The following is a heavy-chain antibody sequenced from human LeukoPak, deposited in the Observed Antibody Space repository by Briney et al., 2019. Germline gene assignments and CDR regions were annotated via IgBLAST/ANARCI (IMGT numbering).Heavy chain of an antibody. Sequence: SGGSLRLSCAASGFTFTNAWMNWVRQAPGKGLEWVGRIKSKADGETIDYAAPVKGRFTPSRDDSKNMLYLQMNSLKSEDTAVYYCSTLTSRGLSDSWGQGTLVTVSS. CDR2: IKSKADGETI. CDR1: GFTFTNAW. J-gene: IGHJ4*02. CDR3: STLTSRGLSDS. V-gene: IGHV3-15*07. D-gene: IGHD1-20*01.